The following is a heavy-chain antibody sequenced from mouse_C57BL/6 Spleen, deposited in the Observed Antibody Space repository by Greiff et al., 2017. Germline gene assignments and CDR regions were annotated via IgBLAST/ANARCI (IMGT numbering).Heavy chain of an antibody. CDR3: ARSAYYSNPYYAMDY. J-gene: IGHJ4*01. CDR2: INPNYGTT. D-gene: IGHD2-5*01. V-gene: IGHV1-39*01. Sequence: EVQLQESGPELVKPGASVKISCKASGYSFTDYNMNWVKQSNGKSLEWIGVINPNYGTTSYNQKFKGKASLTVDQSSSTAYMQLNSLTSEDSAVYYCARSAYYSNPYYAMDYWGQGTSVTVSS. CDR1: GYSFTDYN.